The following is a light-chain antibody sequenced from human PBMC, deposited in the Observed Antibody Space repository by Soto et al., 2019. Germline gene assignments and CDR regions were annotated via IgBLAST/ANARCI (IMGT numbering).Light chain of an antibody. CDR2: AAS. CDR1: QGISNY. V-gene: IGKV1-27*01. J-gene: IGKJ3*01. CDR3: QKYNSAPFT. Sequence: DIQMTQSPSSLSASVGDRVTITCRASQGISNYLAWYQQKPGKVPKLLIYAASTLQSGVPSRFSGRGSGTDFTLTISRLQPEDVATYYGQKYNSAPFTFGPGTKVDIK.